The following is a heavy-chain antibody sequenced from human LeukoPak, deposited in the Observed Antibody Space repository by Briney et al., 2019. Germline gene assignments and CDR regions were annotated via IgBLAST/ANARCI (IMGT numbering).Heavy chain of an antibody. D-gene: IGHD3-22*01. CDR3: ARAIRNYYDSSGYRIVFDY. CDR1: SGSISNYY. CDR2: IYYSGST. Sequence: SETLSLTCTVSSGSISNYYWSWIRQPPGKGLEWIGYIYYSGSTNYNPSLKSRVTISVDTSKNQFSLKLSSVTAADTAVYYCARAIRNYYDSSGYRIVFDYWGQGTLVTVSS. V-gene: IGHV4-59*01. J-gene: IGHJ4*02.